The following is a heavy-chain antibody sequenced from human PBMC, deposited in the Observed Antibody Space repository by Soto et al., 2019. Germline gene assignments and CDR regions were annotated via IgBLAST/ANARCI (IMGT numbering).Heavy chain of an antibody. CDR3: ARDPRYSSSSSYYHGMDV. J-gene: IGHJ6*02. CDR2: IIPIFGTA. V-gene: IGHV1-69*01. CDR1: GGTFSSYA. Sequence: QVQLVQSGAEVKKPGSSVKVSCKASGGTFSSYAISWVRQAPGQGLEWMGGIIPIFGTANYAQKFQGRVTITADESTSTAYMELSSLRSEDTAVYYCARDPRYSSSSSYYHGMDVWGQGTTVTVSS. D-gene: IGHD6-6*01.